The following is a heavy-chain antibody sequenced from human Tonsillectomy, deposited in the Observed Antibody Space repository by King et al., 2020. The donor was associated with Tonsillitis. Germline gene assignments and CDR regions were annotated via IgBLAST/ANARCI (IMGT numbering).Heavy chain of an antibody. Sequence: EVQLVESGGVLVQPGGSLRLSCAASGFTFSNYAMSWVRQAPGKGLEWVSLISGSGGTIYYADSVRGRFTISRDNSKNKLFLQMNSLRAEDTAVYYCAKGCYWNVTSCAFRLDPWGQGTLVTVPS. V-gene: IGHV3-23*04. D-gene: IGHD2-21*01. CDR2: ISGSGGTI. J-gene: IGHJ5*02. CDR1: GFTFSNYA. CDR3: AKGCYWNVTSCAFRLDP.